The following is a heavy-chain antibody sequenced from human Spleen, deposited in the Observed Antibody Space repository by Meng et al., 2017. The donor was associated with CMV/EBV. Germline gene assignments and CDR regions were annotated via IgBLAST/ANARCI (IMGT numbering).Heavy chain of an antibody. J-gene: IGHJ4*02. CDR2: IWFDGSHE. CDR1: GFIFGDYG. Sequence: GESLKISCAASGFIFGDYGMHWVRQAPGRGLEWVAVIWFDGSHEHSADSVKGRFISSRDNSKNMVFLQMNSLKVEDTAVYYCAREPTPGEHDFWGQGVLVTVSS. D-gene: IGHD1/OR15-1a*01. V-gene: IGHV3-33*01. CDR3: AREPTPGEHDF.